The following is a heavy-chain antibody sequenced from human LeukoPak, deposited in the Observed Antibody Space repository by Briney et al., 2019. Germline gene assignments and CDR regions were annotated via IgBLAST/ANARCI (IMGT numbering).Heavy chain of an antibody. Sequence: GGSLRLSCAASGFTFSNAWMSWVRQAPGKGLEWVGRIKSKTDGGTTDYAAPVKGRFTISRDDSKNTLYLQMNSLKTEDTAVYYCTTGSRQNYYYYYYMDVWGKGTTVTISS. J-gene: IGHJ6*03. CDR2: IKSKTDGGTT. CDR1: GFTFSNAW. V-gene: IGHV3-15*01. CDR3: TTGSRQNYYYYYYMDV.